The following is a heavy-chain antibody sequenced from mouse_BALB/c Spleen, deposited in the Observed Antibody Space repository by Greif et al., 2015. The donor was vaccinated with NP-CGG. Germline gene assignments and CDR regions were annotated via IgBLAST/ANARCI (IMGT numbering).Heavy chain of an antibody. CDR1: GFTFSDYY. CDR2: ISNGGGST. V-gene: IGHV5-12*02. D-gene: IGHD3-1*01. Sequence: EVMLVESGGGLVQPGGSLKLSCATSGFTFSDYYMYWVRQTPEKRLEWVAYISNGGGSTYYPDTVKGRFTISRDNAKNTLYLQMSRLKSEDTAMYYCARHTARATLYAMDYWGQGTSVTVSS. J-gene: IGHJ4*01. CDR3: ARHTARATLYAMDY.